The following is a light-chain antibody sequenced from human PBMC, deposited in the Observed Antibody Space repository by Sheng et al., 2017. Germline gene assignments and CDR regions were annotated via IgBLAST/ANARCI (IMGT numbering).Light chain of an antibody. V-gene: IGKV1-39*01. Sequence: DIQMAQSPSSLSAPVGDRVIITCRASQSIGGYLNWYQHKPGRAPKVLIYGASTLQGGVPSRFSGSGSGTEFTLTISSLQPEDSATYYCQQSYRPPLSFGGGTKVEIK. CDR2: GAS. J-gene: IGKJ4*01. CDR3: QQSYRPPLS. CDR1: QSIGGY.